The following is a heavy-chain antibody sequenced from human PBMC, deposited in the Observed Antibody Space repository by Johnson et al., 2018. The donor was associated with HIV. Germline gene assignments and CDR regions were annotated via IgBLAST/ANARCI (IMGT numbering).Heavy chain of an antibody. V-gene: IGHV3-30*03. D-gene: IGHD7-27*01. Sequence: QVQLVESGGRVVQPGRSLRLSCAASGFTFSSYGMHWVRQAPGKGLEWVAVISYDGSNKYYADSVKGRFTISRDNSKNTLYLQMNSLRAEDTAVYYCARHWGNDAFDIWGQGTMVTVSS. CDR1: GFTFSSYG. CDR3: ARHWGNDAFDI. J-gene: IGHJ3*02. CDR2: ISYDGSNK.